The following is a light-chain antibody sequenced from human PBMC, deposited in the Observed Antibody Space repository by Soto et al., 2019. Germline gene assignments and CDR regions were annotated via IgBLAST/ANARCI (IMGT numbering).Light chain of an antibody. Sequence: QPVLTKSSSASASLGSSVKLTCILSSGHNTYIIAWHQQQPGKAPRFLMTLDRSGSYNRGSGVPGRFSGSSSGADRYLTISNLQFEDEGDYYCETWYSTTHKVFGGGTKLTVL. V-gene: IGLV4-60*02. CDR1: SGHNTYI. CDR2: LDRSGSY. J-gene: IGLJ3*02. CDR3: ETWYSTTHKV.